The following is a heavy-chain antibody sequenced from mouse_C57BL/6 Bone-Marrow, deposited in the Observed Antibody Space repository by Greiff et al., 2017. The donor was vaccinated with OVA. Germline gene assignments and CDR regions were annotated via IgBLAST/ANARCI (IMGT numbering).Heavy chain of an antibody. D-gene: IGHD2-5*01. V-gene: IGHV1-15*01. Sequence: VQLQQSGAELVRPGASVTLSCKASGYTFTDYEMHWVKQTPVQGLEWIGAIDPETGGTAYNQKFKGKAILTADKSSSTAYMQLRSLTSEDSAVYYCARGYSNYYGMDYGGRGTAVTVSA. CDR3: ARGYSNYYGMDY. CDR1: GYTFTDYE. J-gene: IGHJ4*01. CDR2: IDPETGGT.